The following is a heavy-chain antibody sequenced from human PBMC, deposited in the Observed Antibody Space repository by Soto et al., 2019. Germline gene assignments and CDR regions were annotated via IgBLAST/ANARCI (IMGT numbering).Heavy chain of an antibody. CDR3: ARDQRLLTGIAVAVGYYYYMDV. V-gene: IGHV3-48*01. Sequence: GGSLRLSCAASGFTFSSYSMNWVRQAPGKGLEWVSYISSSSSTIYYADSVKGRFTISRDNAKNSLYLQMNSLRAEDTAVYYCARDQRLLTGIAVAVGYYYYMDVWGKGTTVTVSS. CDR2: ISSSSSTI. J-gene: IGHJ6*03. CDR1: GFTFSSYS. D-gene: IGHD6-19*01.